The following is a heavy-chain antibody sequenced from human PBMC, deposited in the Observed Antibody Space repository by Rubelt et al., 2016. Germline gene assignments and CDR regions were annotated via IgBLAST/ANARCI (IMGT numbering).Heavy chain of an antibody. Sequence: QVQLVESGGGVVQPGRSLRLSCAASGFTFSSYAMHWVRQAPGKGLEWVAVISYDGSNKYYADSVKGLFTISRDNAKNTLYLQMNSLRAEDTAVYYCAREITPADLDWGQGTLVTVSS. V-gene: IGHV3-30*04. CDR3: AREITPADLD. CDR1: GFTFSSYA. D-gene: IGHD2-2*01. J-gene: IGHJ4*02. CDR2: ISYDGSNK.